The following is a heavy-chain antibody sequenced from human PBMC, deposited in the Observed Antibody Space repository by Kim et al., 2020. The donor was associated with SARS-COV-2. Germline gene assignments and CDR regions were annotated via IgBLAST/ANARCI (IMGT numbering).Heavy chain of an antibody. J-gene: IGHJ4*02. CDR3: ARLGSSSWHFDY. D-gene: IGHD6-13*01. V-gene: IGHV3-7*04. Sequence: YVDSVKGRFTHSRDHAKNSLYLQMNRLGAEDTAVYYCARLGSSSWHFDYWGQGTLVTVSS.